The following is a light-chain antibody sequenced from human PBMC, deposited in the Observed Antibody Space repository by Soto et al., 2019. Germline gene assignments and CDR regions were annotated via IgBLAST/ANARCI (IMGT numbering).Light chain of an antibody. CDR2: NAS. J-gene: IGKJ2*01. Sequence: DIQMTQSPSTLSASVGDRVTITCRASQRISSWLAWYQQKPGKAPKLLIYNASSLPRGVPSRFSGSGSGTEFTLTISSLQPDDFATYYCQQYNSYSYTFGQGTKLEIK. CDR1: QRISSW. V-gene: IGKV1-5*03. CDR3: QQYNSYSYT.